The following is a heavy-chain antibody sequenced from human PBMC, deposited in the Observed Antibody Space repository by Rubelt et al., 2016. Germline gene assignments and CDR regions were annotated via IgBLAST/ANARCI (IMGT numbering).Heavy chain of an antibody. Sequence: QVQLVQSGAEVKKPGASVKVSCKASGYTFTSYDINWVRQATGQGLEWMGWMNPNSGNTGYAQKFQGRVTMTRNTSISTAYMELSSLRSEDTAVYYCARLSITIFGVVVYYYGMDVWGQGTTVTVSS. CDR1: GYTFTSYD. CDR2: MNPNSGNT. CDR3: ARLSITIFGVVVYYYGMDV. D-gene: IGHD3-3*01. V-gene: IGHV1-8*01. J-gene: IGHJ6*02.